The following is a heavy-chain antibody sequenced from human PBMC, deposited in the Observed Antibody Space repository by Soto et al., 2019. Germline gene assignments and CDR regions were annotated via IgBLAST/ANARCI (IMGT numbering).Heavy chain of an antibody. D-gene: IGHD2-21*02. J-gene: IGHJ3*02. CDR2: IIPILGTA. CDR3: ARASHIVVVTAICAFDI. V-gene: IGHV1-69*10. Sequence: SVKVSCKASGGTFSSYAISWVRQAPGQGLEWMGGIIPILGTANYAQKFQGRVTITADKSTSTAYMELSSLRSEDTAVYYCARASHIVVVTAICAFDIWGQGTMVTVSS. CDR1: GGTFSSYA.